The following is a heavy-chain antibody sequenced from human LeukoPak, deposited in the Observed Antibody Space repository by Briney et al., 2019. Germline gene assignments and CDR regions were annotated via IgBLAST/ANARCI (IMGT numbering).Heavy chain of an antibody. CDR1: GFTFSRYW. Sequence: GFLRLSCVGSGFTFSRYWMSWVRQAPGKGLEYVALIKQGGSEIYHMDSVKGRFTISRDDAKNSLYLQMNSLRVEDTAVYYCARDREFESGSEGDYWGQGTLVTVSS. V-gene: IGHV3-7*01. CDR2: IKQGGSEI. J-gene: IGHJ4*02. D-gene: IGHD3-10*01. CDR3: ARDREFESGSEGDY.